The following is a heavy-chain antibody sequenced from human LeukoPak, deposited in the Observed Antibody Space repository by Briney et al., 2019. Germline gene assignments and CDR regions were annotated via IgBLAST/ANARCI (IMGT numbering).Heavy chain of an antibody. V-gene: IGHV6-1*01. J-gene: IGHJ3*01. CDR1: GDSVSTNSVA. CDR2: TYYRSKWNN. CDR3: ARGRYSGFGL. Sequence: SQTLSLTFAISGDSVSTNSVAWNWIRQSPSRGLEWLGSTYYRSKWNNDYAVSVKSRIIINPDTSKNPFSLQLNSVTPDDTALYYCARGRYSGFGLWGQGTMGTDSS. D-gene: IGHD2-15*01.